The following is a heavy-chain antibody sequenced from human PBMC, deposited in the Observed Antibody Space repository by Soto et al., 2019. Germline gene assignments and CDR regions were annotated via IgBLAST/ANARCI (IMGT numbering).Heavy chain of an antibody. J-gene: IGHJ4*02. CDR3: AASTVTTSNGDY. CDR1: GFTFSSYG. V-gene: IGHV3-30*03. CDR2: ISYDGSNK. D-gene: IGHD4-17*01. Sequence: GGSLRLSCAASGFTFSSYGMHWVRQAPGKGLEWVAVISYDGSNKYYADSVKGRFTISRDNSKNTLYLQMNSLRAEDTAVYYCAASTVTTSNGDYWGQGT.